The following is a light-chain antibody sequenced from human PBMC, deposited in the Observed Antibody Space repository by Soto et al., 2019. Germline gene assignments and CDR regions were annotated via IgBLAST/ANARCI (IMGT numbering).Light chain of an antibody. Sequence: EVVLTQSPATLSLSPGEGATLSCRFRQRISSSYLSWYQQRPGQAPRLLIYGASTRATGIPARFSGSGRGSGTDFTLTISSLQPEDFAVYYCQQDYTLPLTFGQGTRLEIK. CDR3: QQDYTLPLT. J-gene: IGKJ5*01. CDR1: QRISSSY. V-gene: IGKV3D-7*01. CDR2: GAS.